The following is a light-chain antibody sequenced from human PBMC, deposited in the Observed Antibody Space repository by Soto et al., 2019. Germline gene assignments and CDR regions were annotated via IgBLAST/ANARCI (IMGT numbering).Light chain of an antibody. CDR1: QAINSW. V-gene: IGKV1D-12*01. Sequence: DVQMTQSPSSVSASVGDRVTITWRASQAINSWLAWYQQKPGKAPKLLIYGASSLQSGVPSRFSGSQSGTDFTLAISSLQPEDFATYYCQQANSFPYTFGQGTKLEIK. CDR3: QQANSFPYT. J-gene: IGKJ2*01. CDR2: GAS.